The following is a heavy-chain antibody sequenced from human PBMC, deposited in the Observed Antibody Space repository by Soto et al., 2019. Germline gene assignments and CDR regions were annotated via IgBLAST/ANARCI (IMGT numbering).Heavy chain of an antibody. CDR1: GFTFSNAW. D-gene: IGHD3-3*01. CDR3: ARDSLGTISLDY. J-gene: IGHJ4*02. V-gene: IGHV3-21*01. CDR2: ISSSSTSI. Sequence: PGGSLRLSCAASGFTFSNAWMSWVRQAPGKGLEWVSYISSSSTSISYADSVKGRFTISRDNARNSLYLQMNSLRAEDTAVYYCARDSLGTISLDYWGQGTLVTVSS.